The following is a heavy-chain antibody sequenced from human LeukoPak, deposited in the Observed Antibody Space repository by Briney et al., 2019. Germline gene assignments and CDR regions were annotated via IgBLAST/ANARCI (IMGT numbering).Heavy chain of an antibody. CDR3: ARSNREFASGTGDF. V-gene: IGHV3-7*05. CDR1: GFTFSSHW. CDR2: IKQDGSEK. J-gene: IGHJ4*02. D-gene: IGHD3-10*01. Sequence: GGSLRLSCAASGFTFSSHWMSWVRQGLGKGLEWVANIKQDGSEKYYVDSVKGRFTIPRDNAKNSLYLQMNSLRAEDTAVYYCARSNREFASGTGDFWGQGTLVTVSS.